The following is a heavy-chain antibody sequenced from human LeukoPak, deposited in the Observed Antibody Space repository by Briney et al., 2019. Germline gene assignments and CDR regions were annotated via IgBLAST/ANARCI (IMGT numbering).Heavy chain of an antibody. CDR3: ARGVPSPFPDPFDH. CDR1: GFTVSSNS. J-gene: IGHJ4*02. Sequence: GGSLRLSCAASGFTVSSNSMSWVRQAPGKGPEWVSVIYSGGATHYADSVKGRFTISRDNSKNTLYLQMNSLRAEDTAVYYCARGVPSPFPDPFDHWGQGTLVTVSS. V-gene: IGHV3-66*02. CDR2: IYSGGAT. D-gene: IGHD2/OR15-2a*01.